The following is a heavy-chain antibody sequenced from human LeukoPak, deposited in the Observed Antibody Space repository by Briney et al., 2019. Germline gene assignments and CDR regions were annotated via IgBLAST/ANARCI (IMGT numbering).Heavy chain of an antibody. D-gene: IGHD6-19*01. V-gene: IGHV1-2*06. J-gene: IGHJ6*02. CDR1: GYTFTGYY. CDR3: ARDPSIAVAGTKWWFGGMDV. CDR2: INPNSGGT. Sequence: ASVKVSCKASGYTFTGYYMHWVRQAPGQGLEWMGRINPNSGGTNYAQKFQGRVTMTRDTSTSTVYMELSSLGSEDTAVYYCARDPSIAVAGTKWWFGGMDVWGQGTTVTVSS.